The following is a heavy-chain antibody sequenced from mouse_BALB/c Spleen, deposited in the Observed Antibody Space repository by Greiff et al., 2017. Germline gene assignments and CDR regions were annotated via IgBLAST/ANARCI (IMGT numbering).Heavy chain of an antibody. CDR1: GYSITSDYA. Sequence: VQLQQSGPGLVKPSQSLSLTCTVTGYSITSDYAWNWIRQFPGNKLEWMGYISYSGSTSYNPSLKSRISITRDTSKNQFFLQLNSVTTEDTATYYCASPNSSYYYGSSYDWYFDVWGAGTTVTVSS. J-gene: IGHJ1*01. D-gene: IGHD1-1*01. CDR2: ISYSGST. CDR3: ASPNSSYYYGSSYDWYFDV. V-gene: IGHV3-2*02.